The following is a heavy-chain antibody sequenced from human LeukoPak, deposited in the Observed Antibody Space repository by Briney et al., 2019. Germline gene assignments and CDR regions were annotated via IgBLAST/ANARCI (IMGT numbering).Heavy chain of an antibody. CDR2: INSYSTNI. D-gene: IGHD1-14*01. Sequence: GGSLRLSCAASGFTFSTYSMNWVRQAPGKGLEWVSSINSYSTNIYYADSVKGQFTISRDNAKNSLYLQMNSLRAEDTAVYYCAWEGPYKGFDIWGQGTMVTVSS. V-gene: IGHV3-21*01. J-gene: IGHJ3*02. CDR3: AWEGPYKGFDI. CDR1: GFTFSTYS.